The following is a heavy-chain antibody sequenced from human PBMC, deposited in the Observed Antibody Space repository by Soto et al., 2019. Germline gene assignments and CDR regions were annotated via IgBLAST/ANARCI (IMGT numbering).Heavy chain of an antibody. CDR2: IIPIFGTA. J-gene: IGHJ6*02. Sequence: QVQLVQSGAEVKKPGSSVKVSCKASGGTFSSYAISWVRQTPGQGLEWMGGIIPIFGTANYAQKFQGRVTITEQEWTSTACMDVSSLWSEDRSVCYCARGNAALGYCGRKRCYEPPEVDVCCQGATVTVSS. CDR3: ARGNAALGYCGRKRCYEPPEVDV. CDR1: GGTFSSYA. D-gene: IGHD2-2*01. V-gene: IGHV1-69*01.